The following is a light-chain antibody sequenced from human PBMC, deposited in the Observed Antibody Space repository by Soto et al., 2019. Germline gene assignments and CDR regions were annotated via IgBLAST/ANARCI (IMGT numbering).Light chain of an antibody. CDR3: QQRSNWPPVIT. J-gene: IGKJ5*01. V-gene: IGKV3-11*01. CDR1: QSFSSY. Sequence: EIVLTQSPATLSLSPGERATLSCRASQSFSSYLAWYQQKPGQAPRLLIYDASKRATGIPARFSGRGSGTDFTLTISSLEPEDFAVYYFQQRSNWPPVITFGQGTRLEMK. CDR2: DAS.